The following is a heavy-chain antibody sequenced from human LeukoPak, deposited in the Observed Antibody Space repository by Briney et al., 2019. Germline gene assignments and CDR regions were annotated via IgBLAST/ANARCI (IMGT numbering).Heavy chain of an antibody. Sequence: SETLSLTCTVSAGSLSSYYWSWIRQPPGKRLEWMGYIYYTGSTNYNPSLKSRVTISVDTSKNQFSLRLTAVTAADTAVYHGARVAYGLGLNPAFDIWGQGTMVSVS. CDR2: IYYTGST. J-gene: IGHJ3*02. V-gene: IGHV4-59*01. D-gene: IGHD3-16*01. CDR1: AGSLSSYY. CDR3: ARVAYGLGLNPAFDI.